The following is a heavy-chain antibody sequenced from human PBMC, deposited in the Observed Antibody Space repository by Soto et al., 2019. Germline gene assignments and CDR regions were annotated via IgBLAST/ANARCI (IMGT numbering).Heavy chain of an antibody. Sequence: GGSLRLSCAASGFTFSSYAMSWVRQAPGKGLEWVSAISGSGGSTYYADSVKGRFTISRDNSKNTLYLQMNSLRAEDTAVYYCAKDRESRDGTGNFDYWGQGTLVTVSS. D-gene: IGHD3-10*01. V-gene: IGHV3-23*01. CDR1: GFTFSSYA. CDR3: AKDRESRDGTGNFDY. J-gene: IGHJ4*02. CDR2: ISGSGGST.